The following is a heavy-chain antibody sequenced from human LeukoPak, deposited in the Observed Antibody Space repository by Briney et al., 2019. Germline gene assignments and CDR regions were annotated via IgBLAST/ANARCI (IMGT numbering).Heavy chain of an antibody. V-gene: IGHV5-51*01. CDR3: ARQRYSASDSHFDY. J-gene: IGHJ4*02. CDR2: IHPGDSDT. CDR1: GYSFASYR. Sequence: GESLKISCKVSGYSFASYRIAWVRQMPGKGLEWMGIIHPGDSDTKYSPSFQGQVTISADKSISTAYLQWSSLKASDTAMYYCARQRYSASDSHFDYWGQGTLVTVSS. D-gene: IGHD5-12*01.